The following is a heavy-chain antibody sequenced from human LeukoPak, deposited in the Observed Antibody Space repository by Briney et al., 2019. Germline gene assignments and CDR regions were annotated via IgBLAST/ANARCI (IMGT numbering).Heavy chain of an antibody. CDR1: GYTFTSYD. J-gene: IGHJ4*02. V-gene: IGHV1-8*01. CDR3: ARCLSSSRRFDY. CDR2: MNPNSGNT. Sequence: ASVKVSCKASGYTFTSYDINWVRQATGQGLEWMGWMNPNSGNTGYAQKFQGRVTMTRKTSISTAYMELSSLRSEDTAVYYCARCLSSSRRFDYWGQGTLVTVSS. D-gene: IGHD6-13*01.